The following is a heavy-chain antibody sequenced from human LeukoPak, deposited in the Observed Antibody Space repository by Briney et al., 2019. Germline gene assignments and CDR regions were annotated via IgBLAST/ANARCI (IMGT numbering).Heavy chain of an antibody. CDR1: TFSLSSHG. CDR2: ISFGGDHI. J-gene: IGHJ5*02. Sequence: PGGSLRLSCVASTFSLSSHGMNWLRRAPGKGLEWVSSISFGGDHIKYADSVKGRFTISRDNSKNTLYLQMNSLRAEDTAVYYCAKDRHPVYAAHNWFDPWGQGTLVTVSS. V-gene: IGHV3-23*01. D-gene: IGHD2-8*01. CDR3: AKDRHPVYAAHNWFDP.